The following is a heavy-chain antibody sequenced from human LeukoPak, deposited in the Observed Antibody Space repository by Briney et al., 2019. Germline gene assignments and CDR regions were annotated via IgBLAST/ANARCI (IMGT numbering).Heavy chain of an antibody. CDR2: TFYSGST. CDR1: GGSISSHY. CDR3: ARVSDHGEYIAPFDY. D-gene: IGHD2/OR15-2a*01. Sequence: PSETLSLTCTVSGGSISSHYWSWIRQPPGKGLELIGYTFYSGSTNYNPSLQSRATISLDTSKNQFSLKVSAVTAADTAVYYCARVSDHGEYIAPFDYWGQGTLVTVSS. V-gene: IGHV4-59*11. J-gene: IGHJ4*02.